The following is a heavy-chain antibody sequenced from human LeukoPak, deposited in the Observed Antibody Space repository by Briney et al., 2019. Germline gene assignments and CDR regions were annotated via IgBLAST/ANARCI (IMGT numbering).Heavy chain of an antibody. D-gene: IGHD3-3*01. CDR1: GYTFTIYD. CDR2: MNPNNGGT. J-gene: IGHJ6*02. CDR3: ARGAIFGVTPRGYGMDV. Sequence: ASVKVSCKASGYTFTIYDINWVRQAPGQGLEWVGWMNPNNGGTVYAQKFQGRVTMTRDTSTGTLYMELNSLKSEDMAVYYCARGAIFGVTPRGYGMDVWGQGTTVTVSS. V-gene: IGHV1-8*01.